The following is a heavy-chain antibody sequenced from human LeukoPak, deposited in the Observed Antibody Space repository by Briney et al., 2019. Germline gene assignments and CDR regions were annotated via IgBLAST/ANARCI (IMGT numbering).Heavy chain of an antibody. J-gene: IGHJ4*02. CDR3: AKDRWNSGSFRGLDY. V-gene: IGHV3-48*02. CDR2: ISSSSGSI. D-gene: IGHD1-26*01. CDR1: GFTFSRYS. Sequence: GGSLRLSCAASGFTFSRYSMNWVRQAPGKGLEWASYISSSSGSIYYADSVKGRFTISRDNAKNSLYLQMNSLRDEDTAVYYCAKDRWNSGSFRGLDYWGQGTLVTVSS.